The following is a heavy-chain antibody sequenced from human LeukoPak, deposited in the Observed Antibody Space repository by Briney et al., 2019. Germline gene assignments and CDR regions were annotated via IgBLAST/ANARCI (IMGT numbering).Heavy chain of an antibody. J-gene: IGHJ4*02. Sequence: GGSLRLSCAASGFTFSSYAMHWVRQAPVKGMEWVAVISYDGSNKYYADSVKGRFTISRDNSKNTLYLQMNSLRAEDTAVYYCASRAESYSYDDYWGQGTLVTVSS. CDR2: ISYDGSNK. D-gene: IGHD5-18*01. CDR1: GFTFSSYA. V-gene: IGHV3-30-3*01. CDR3: ASRAESYSYDDY.